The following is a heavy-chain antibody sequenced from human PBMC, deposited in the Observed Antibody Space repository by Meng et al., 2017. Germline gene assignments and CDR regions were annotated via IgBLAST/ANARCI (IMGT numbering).Heavy chain of an antibody. J-gene: IGHJ6*02. V-gene: IGHV1-2*02. CDR2: INPNTGGT. Sequence: QGPLVQYGAEVKKPAASVKVSCKASGYTFTTYYSHWVRQAPGQGLEWMGWINPNTGGTNYAQKFQDRVTMTRDTSSRSVYMGLTRLRYEDTAVYYCVRGRFGAPLDVWGQGSTVTVSS. D-gene: IGHD3-10*01. CDR3: VRGRFGAPLDV. CDR1: GYTFTTYY.